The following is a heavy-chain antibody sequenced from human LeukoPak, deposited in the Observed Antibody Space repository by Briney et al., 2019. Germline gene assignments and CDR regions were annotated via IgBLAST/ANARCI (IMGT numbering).Heavy chain of an antibody. V-gene: IGHV1-18*04. CDR3: ARAGDTVTTYPGRFDP. CDR1: GYTFTSNY. CDR2: ISAYNGNT. Sequence: ASVKVSCKASGYTFTSNYIHWVRQAPGQGLEWMGWISAYNGNTNYAQKLQGRVTMTTDTSTSTAYMELRSLRSDDTAVYYCARAGDTVTTYPGRFDPWGQGTLVTVSS. J-gene: IGHJ5*02. D-gene: IGHD4-17*01.